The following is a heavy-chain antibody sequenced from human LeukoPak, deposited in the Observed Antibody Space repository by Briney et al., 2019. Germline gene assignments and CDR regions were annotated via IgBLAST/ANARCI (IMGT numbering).Heavy chain of an antibody. D-gene: IGHD6-13*01. J-gene: IGHJ4*02. CDR1: GYTFTSYW. CDR2: IDPSDSYT. V-gene: IGHV5-10-1*01. CDR3: VSHGLGSSWFGFDY. Sequence: GEPLRISCKGSGYTFTSYWITWVRQLPRKGLEWMGRIDPSDSYTNYSPSFQGHVTISADTSISTAYLQWSSLKASDSAMYYCVSHGLGSSWFGFDYWGQGTLVTVSS.